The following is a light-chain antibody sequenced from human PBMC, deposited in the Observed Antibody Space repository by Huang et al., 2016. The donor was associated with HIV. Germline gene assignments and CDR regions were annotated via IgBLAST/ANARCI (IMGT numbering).Light chain of an antibody. CDR2: KVS. Sequence: DVVMTQSPLSLPVTLGQPASISGRSSQSLLHSDGNTYLNWLQQRPGHSPRRLIYKVSNRDSGVPYRFSGSGSGSDFTLRISRVEPEDVGVYYCMQGTHWPLTFGGGTKVEIK. V-gene: IGKV2-30*02. CDR3: MQGTHWPLT. J-gene: IGKJ4*01. CDR1: QSLLHSDGNTY.